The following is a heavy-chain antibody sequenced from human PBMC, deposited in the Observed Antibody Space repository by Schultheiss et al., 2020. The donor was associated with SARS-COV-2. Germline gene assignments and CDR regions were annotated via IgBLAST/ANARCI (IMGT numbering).Heavy chain of an antibody. CDR2: IYWDDDK. J-gene: IGHJ5*02. D-gene: IGHD2-2*01. V-gene: IGHV2-5*02. Sequence: SGPTLVKPTQTLTLTCTFSGFSLSTSGVGVGWIRQPPGKALEWLALIYWDDDKRYSPSLKSRLTITKDTSKNQVVLTMTNMDPVDTATYYCARMRYCSSTSSGWFDPWGQGTLVTVSS. CDR1: GFSLSTSGVG. CDR3: ARMRYCSSTSSGWFDP.